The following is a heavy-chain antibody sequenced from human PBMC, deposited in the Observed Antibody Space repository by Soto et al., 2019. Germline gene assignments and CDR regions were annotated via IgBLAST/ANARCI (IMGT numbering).Heavy chain of an antibody. Sequence: PSETLSLTCTVSGGSISSGGYYWSWIRQHPGKGLEWIGYIYYSGSTYYNPSLKSRVTISVDTSKNQFSLKLSSVTAADTAVYYCARGRGYYDFWSGSGKTSYGMDVWGQGTTVTVS. D-gene: IGHD3-3*01. CDR3: ARGRGYYDFWSGSGKTSYGMDV. J-gene: IGHJ6*02. CDR1: GGSISSGGYY. CDR2: IYYSGST. V-gene: IGHV4-31*03.